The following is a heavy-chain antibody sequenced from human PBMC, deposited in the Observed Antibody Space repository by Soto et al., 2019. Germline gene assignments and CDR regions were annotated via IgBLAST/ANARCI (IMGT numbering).Heavy chain of an antibody. J-gene: IGHJ3*01. Sequence: GGSLRLSCAASGFTFSSYWMHWVRQVPGEGLVWVSRIHPAGSETNYADSVRGRFTISRDNAKDTVYLQMTSLRAEDMAVYYCTRKRVTSGSTFGFDVWGRGTMVTVSS. V-gene: IGHV3-74*01. D-gene: IGHD3-16*01. CDR1: GFTFSSYW. CDR2: IHPAGSET. CDR3: TRKRVTSGSTFGFDV.